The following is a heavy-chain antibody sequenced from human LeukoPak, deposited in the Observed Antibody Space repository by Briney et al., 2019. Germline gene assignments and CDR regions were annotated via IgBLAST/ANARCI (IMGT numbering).Heavy chain of an antibody. CDR2: INPSDGST. D-gene: IGHD5-24*01. CDR1: GYTFTSYY. J-gene: IGHJ4*02. CDR3: ARDGYKVGGKWDY. V-gene: IGHV1-46*01. Sequence: ASVKVSCKASGYTFTSYYIHWVRQAPGQGLEWMGIINPSDGSTSYAQKFQGRLTMTRDTSTDTVYMELNSLRSEDTAVYYCARDGYKVGGKWDYWGQGTLVTVSS.